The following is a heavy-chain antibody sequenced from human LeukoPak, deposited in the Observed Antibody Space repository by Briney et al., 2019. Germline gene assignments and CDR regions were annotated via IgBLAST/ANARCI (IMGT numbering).Heavy chain of an antibody. D-gene: IGHD2-15*01. V-gene: IGHV3-21*01. CDR2: ISTSSSYI. CDR1: GFTFSSYS. CDR3: ARDRGGGSGSDY. Sequence: GGSLRLSCAASGFTFSSYSMNWVCQAPGKGLEWVSFISTSSSYIYYADSVKGRFTISRDNAKKSLYLQLNSLRAEDTAVYYCARDRGGGSGSDYWGQGTLVTVSS. J-gene: IGHJ4*02.